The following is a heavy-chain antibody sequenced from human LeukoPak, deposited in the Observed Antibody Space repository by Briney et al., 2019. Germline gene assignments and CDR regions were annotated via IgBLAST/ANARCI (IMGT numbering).Heavy chain of an antibody. J-gene: IGHJ4*02. V-gene: IGHV4-59*01. CDR2: IYYSGST. CDR3: ARGYPMVRE. D-gene: IGHD3-10*01. CDR1: GGSISSYY. Sequence: TSETLCLTCTVSGGSISSYYWSWIRQPPGKGLEWIGYIYYSGSTNYNPSLKSRVTISVDTSKNQFSLKLSSVTAADTAVYYCARGYPMVREWGQGTLVTVSS.